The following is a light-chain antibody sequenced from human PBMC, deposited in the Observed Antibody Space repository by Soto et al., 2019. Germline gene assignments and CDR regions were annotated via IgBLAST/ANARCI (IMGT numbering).Light chain of an antibody. CDR3: CSYAGSYTVT. V-gene: IGLV2-11*01. CDR1: SSDVGGYNY. Sequence: VSGSPGQSVTISCTGTSSDVGGYNYVSWYQQHPGKAPKLMIYDIIKRPSGVPDRFSGSKSGNTASLTISGLQAEDGADYYCCSYAGSYTVTFGGGTKVTVL. J-gene: IGLJ2*01. CDR2: DII.